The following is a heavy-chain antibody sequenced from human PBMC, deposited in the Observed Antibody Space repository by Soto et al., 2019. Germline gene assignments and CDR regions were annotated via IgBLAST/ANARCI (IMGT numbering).Heavy chain of an antibody. CDR2: IFSNDET. CDR3: ARTNSDSGYYWFDT. V-gene: IGHV2-26*01. Sequence: QVTLKESGPVLVKPTETLTLTCTVSGFSLNNIRMGVNWIRQPPGKALEWLAQIFSNDETSYSTALRSRLTISRDTSKSQVVLTMTNMDPVDTATYYCARTNSDSGYYWFDTWGQGTLVTVSS. D-gene: IGHD5-12*01. CDR1: GFSLNNIRMG. J-gene: IGHJ5*02.